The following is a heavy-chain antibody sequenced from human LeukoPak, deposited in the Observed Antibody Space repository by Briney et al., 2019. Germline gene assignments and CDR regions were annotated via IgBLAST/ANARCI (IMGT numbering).Heavy chain of an antibody. D-gene: IGHD3-22*01. J-gene: IGHJ3*02. V-gene: IGHV3-48*03. Sequence: GGSLRLSCAAPGFTFSSYEMNWVRQAPGKGLEWLSYISSSGSTIYYADPVKGRFTISRDNAKSSLYLQMNTLRAEDTAVYYCARAGHVITMIVVLDAFDIWGQGTMVTVSS. CDR2: ISSSGSTI. CDR3: ARAGHVITMIVVLDAFDI. CDR1: GFTFSSYE.